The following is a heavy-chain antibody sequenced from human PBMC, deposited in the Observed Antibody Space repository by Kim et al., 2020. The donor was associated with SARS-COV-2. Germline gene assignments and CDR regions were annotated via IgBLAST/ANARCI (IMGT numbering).Heavy chain of an antibody. CDR3: AREHCSSTSCYRGHYYYY. CDR1: GGSFSGYY. Sequence: SETLSLTCAVYGGSFSGYYWSWIRQPPGKGLEWIGEINHSGSTNYNPSLKSRVTISVDTSKNQFSLKLSSVTAADTAVYYCAREHCSSTSCYRGHYYYY. V-gene: IGHV4-34*01. CDR2: INHSGST. D-gene: IGHD2-2*02. J-gene: IGHJ6*03.